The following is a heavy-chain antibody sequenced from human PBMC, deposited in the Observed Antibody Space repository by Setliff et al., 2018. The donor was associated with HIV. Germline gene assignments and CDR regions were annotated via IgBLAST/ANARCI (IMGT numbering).Heavy chain of an antibody. CDR3: AREHCSGGSCNGFDI. J-gene: IGHJ3*02. D-gene: IGHD2-15*01. Sequence: SETLSLTCTVSGGSISTSYCNWIRQPPGKGLEWIAYIYISGTTNYNPSLKSRVTISLDTSRNQFYLKLGSVTAADTAMYYCAREHCSGGSCNGFDIWGQGTMVTVSS. CDR1: GGSISTSY. CDR2: IYISGTT. V-gene: IGHV4-4*09.